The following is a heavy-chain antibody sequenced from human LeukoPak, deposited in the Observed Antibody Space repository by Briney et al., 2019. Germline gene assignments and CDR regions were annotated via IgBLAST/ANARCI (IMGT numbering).Heavy chain of an antibody. V-gene: IGHV4-59*01. CDR1: GGSISSYH. J-gene: IGHJ4*02. D-gene: IGHD2-2*01. CDR2: IYYSGST. CDR3: ARACYGQGFDY. Sequence: SETLSLTCTVSGGSISSYHWSWIRQPPGKGLEWIGYIYYSGSTNYNPSLKSRVTISVDTSKNQFSLKLSFVTAAGTAVYYCARACYGQGFDYWGQGTLVTVPS.